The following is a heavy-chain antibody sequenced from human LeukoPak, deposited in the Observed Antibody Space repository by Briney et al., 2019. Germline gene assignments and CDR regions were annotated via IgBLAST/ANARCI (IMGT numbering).Heavy chain of an antibody. Sequence: SETLSLTCTVSVASISSYYWSLIRQPAGKGLEWIGRIYTSGSTNYNPSLKSRVTMSVDMSKNQFSLKLSSATAADTAVYYCARGIPVAGSNWFDPWGQGILVTVSS. CDR3: ARGIPVAGSNWFDP. CDR1: VASISSYY. D-gene: IGHD6-19*01. CDR2: IYTSGST. V-gene: IGHV4-4*07. J-gene: IGHJ5*02.